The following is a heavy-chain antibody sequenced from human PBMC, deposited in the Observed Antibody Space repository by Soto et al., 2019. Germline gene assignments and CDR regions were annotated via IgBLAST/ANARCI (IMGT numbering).Heavy chain of an antibody. D-gene: IGHD3-22*01. CDR2: IIRIFGTA. CDR1: GYTFTSYG. Sequence: SVKVSCKASGYTFTSYGISWVRQAPGQGPEWMGGIIRIFGTANYAQKFQGRVTITADESTRTAHMELSSQRSEDTAVYYCAREGDMKFHSDSSDEPGYWGQGTLVTVSS. J-gene: IGHJ4*02. CDR3: AREGDMKFHSDSSDEPGY. V-gene: IGHV1-69*13.